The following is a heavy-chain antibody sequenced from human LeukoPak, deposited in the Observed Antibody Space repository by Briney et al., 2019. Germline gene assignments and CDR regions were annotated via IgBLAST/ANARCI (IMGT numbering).Heavy chain of an antibody. CDR1: GGSISSGGYY. D-gene: IGHD5-12*01. Sequence: SETLSLTCTVSGGSISSGGYYWSLIRQHPGKGLEWIGYIYYSGSTYYNPSLKSRVTISVDTSKNQFSLKLSSVTAADTAVYYCARDGGVYSGYDYFDYWGQGTLVTVSS. J-gene: IGHJ4*02. V-gene: IGHV4-31*03. CDR3: ARDGGVYSGYDYFDY. CDR2: IYYSGST.